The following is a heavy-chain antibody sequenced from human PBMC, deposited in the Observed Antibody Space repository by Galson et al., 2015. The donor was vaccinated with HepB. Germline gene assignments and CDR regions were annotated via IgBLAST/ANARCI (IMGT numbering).Heavy chain of an antibody. CDR3: ARDLEVGATMGGDDY. V-gene: IGHV3-30*04. D-gene: IGHD1-26*01. Sequence: SLRLSCAASGFTFSSYAMHWVRQAPGKGLEWVAVISYDGSNKYYADSVKGRFTISRDNSKNPLYLQMPSLRAAATAVYYCARDLEVGATMGGDDYWGQGTLVTVSS. CDR1: GFTFSSYA. J-gene: IGHJ4*02. CDR2: ISYDGSNK.